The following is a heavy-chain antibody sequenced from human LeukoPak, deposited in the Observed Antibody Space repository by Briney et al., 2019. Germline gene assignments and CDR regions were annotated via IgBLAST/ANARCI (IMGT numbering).Heavy chain of an antibody. CDR3: ARHVGCSSTSCYAPRFDP. CDR1: GYSFTSYW. Sequence: GESLKISCKGSGYSFTSYWIGWVRQIPGKGLEWMGIIYPGDSDTRYSPSFQGQVTISADKSISTAYLQWSSLKASDTAMYYCARHVGCSSTSCYAPRFDPWGQGTLVTVSS. CDR2: IYPGDSDT. J-gene: IGHJ5*02. V-gene: IGHV5-51*01. D-gene: IGHD2-2*01.